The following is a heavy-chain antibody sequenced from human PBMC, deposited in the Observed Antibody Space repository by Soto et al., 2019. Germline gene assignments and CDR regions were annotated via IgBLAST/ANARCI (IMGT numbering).Heavy chain of an antibody. CDR2: IIVLFGTT. CDR1: GGNFSNYA. V-gene: IGHV1-69*01. D-gene: IGHD6-19*01. J-gene: IGHJ5*02. Sequence: QVQLVQSGAEVRKPGSSVKVSCKASGGNFSNYAISWVRQAPGQGLEWMGGIIVLFGTTNYAQKFRGRLTVSADESTSTAYMALGRLSFDDTAIYYCARARGSSWYNWFDPWGQGTLVTVSS. CDR3: ARARGSSWYNWFDP.